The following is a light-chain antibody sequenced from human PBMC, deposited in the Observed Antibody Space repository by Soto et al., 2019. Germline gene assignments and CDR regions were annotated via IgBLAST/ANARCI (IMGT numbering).Light chain of an antibody. CDR2: DVT. J-gene: IGLJ2*01. V-gene: IGLV2-14*03. CDR3: SSHTFGSIVV. CDR1: SSYIGAYNY. Sequence: QSALTQPASVSGSPGQSITISCTTTSSYIGAYNYASWYQQHTGKAPKLIIYDVTSRPSGVSNRFSGSKSGNTASLTISGLQAEDEADYFCSSHTFGSIVVFGGGTKLTVL.